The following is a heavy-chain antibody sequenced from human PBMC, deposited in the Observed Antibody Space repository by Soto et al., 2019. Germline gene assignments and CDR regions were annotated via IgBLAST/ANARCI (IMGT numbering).Heavy chain of an antibody. CDR2: IYYSGST. CDR1: GGSISIGGYY. D-gene: IGHD3-10*01. J-gene: IGHJ6*02. V-gene: IGHV4-31*03. Sequence: PSDTLSLTCTVSGGSISIGGYYWSWILHHPGKGLEWIGYIYYSGSTYYNPSLKSRVTISVDTSKNQFSLKLSSVTAADTAVYYCARTGGRVRHYGMDVWGQGTTVTVSS. CDR3: ARTGGRVRHYGMDV.